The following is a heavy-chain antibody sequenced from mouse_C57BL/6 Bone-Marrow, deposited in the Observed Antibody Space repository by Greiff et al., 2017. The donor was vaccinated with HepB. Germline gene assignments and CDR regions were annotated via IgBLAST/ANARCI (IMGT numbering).Heavy chain of an antibody. CDR3: AREGVYYYGSSLYYAMDY. D-gene: IGHD1-1*01. CDR2: IYPRSGNT. J-gene: IGHJ4*01. V-gene: IGHV1-81*01. Sequence: QVQLQQSGAELARPGASVKLSCKASGYTFTSYGISWVKQRTGQGLEWIGEIYPRSGNTYYNEKFKGKATLTADKSSSTAYMELRSLTSEDSAVYFCAREGVYYYGSSLYYAMDYWGQGTSVTVSS. CDR1: GYTFTSYG.